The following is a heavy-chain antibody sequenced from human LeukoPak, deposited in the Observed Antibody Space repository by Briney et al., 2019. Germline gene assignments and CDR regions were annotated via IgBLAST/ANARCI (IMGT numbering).Heavy chain of an antibody. CDR1: GGSFSGYY. V-gene: IGHV4-34*01. D-gene: IGHD4-17*01. CDR3: AGQLRSFDY. J-gene: IGHJ4*02. CDR2: INHSGST. Sequence: PSETLSLTCAVYGGSFSGYYWSWIRQPPGKGLEWIGEINHSGSTNYNPSLKSRVTISVDTSKNQFSLKLSSVTAADTAVYYCAGQLRSFDYWGQGTLVTVSS.